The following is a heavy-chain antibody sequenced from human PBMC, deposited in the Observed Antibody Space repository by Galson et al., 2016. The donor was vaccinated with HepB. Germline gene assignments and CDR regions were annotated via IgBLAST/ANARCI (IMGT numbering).Heavy chain of an antibody. Sequence: SVKVSCKASGYTFTGYYLHWVRQAPGHGLEWLGRINPNSGVTNFAQKFEDRVTMTRDTSISTAYMELFRLRSDDTAVYYCARDRDFDAFDIWGQGTMVTVSS. CDR1: GYTFTGYY. CDR3: ARDRDFDAFDI. D-gene: IGHD5-24*01. J-gene: IGHJ3*02. CDR2: INPNSGVT. V-gene: IGHV1-2*06.